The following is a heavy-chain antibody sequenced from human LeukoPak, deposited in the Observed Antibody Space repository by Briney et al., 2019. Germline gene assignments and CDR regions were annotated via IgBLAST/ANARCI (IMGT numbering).Heavy chain of an antibody. CDR3: AKDFRDYYDSSGYYFPDI. CDR2: ISRDGGST. CDR1: GFTFNDYA. Sequence: PGGSLRLSCTASGFTFNDYANPWARKAPGQALERVSLISRDGGSTYYADSVKGRFTISRDNSKNSLYLQMNSLRTEDTALYYCAKDFRDYYDSSGYYFPDIWGQGTMVTVSS. D-gene: IGHD3-22*01. V-gene: IGHV3-43*02. J-gene: IGHJ3*02.